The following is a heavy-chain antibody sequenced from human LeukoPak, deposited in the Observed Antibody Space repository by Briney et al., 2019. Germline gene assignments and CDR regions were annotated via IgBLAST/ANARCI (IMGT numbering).Heavy chain of an antibody. CDR2: ISYDGSNK. J-gene: IGHJ6*02. D-gene: IGHD4-17*01. CDR1: GFTSNSYA. Sequence: GGSLRLSCAASGFTSNSYAMHWVRQAPGKGLEWVAVISYDGSNKYYADSVKGRFTISRDNSKNTLYLQMNSLRAEDTAVYYCARVPGDSESNYYYGMDVWGQGTTVTVSS. V-gene: IGHV3-30*04. CDR3: ARVPGDSESNYYYGMDV.